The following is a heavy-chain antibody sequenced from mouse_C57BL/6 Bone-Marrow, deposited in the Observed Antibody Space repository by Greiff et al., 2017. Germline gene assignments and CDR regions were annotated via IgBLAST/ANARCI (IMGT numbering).Heavy chain of an antibody. CDR2: ISSGGSYT. CDR3: ARHDGYFWYFDV. D-gene: IGHD2-3*01. J-gene: IGHJ1*03. CDR1: GFTFSSYG. V-gene: IGHV5-6*01. Sequence: EVQGVESGGDLVKPGASLKLSCAASGFTFSSYGMSWVRQTPDKRLEWVATISSGGSYTYYPDSVKGRFTISRDKTKNTLYLQMSSLKSEDTAMYYCARHDGYFWYFDVWGTGTTVTVSS.